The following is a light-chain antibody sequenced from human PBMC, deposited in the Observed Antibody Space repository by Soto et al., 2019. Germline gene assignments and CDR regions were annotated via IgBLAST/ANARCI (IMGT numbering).Light chain of an antibody. CDR3: QQYITYPYA. J-gene: IGKJ1*01. CDR1: QSTSTW. Sequence: DIQMTQSPSTLSASVGDRVTITCRASQSTSTWVDWYQQRPGKTPKLLISEASKLESGVPSRFIGSGSGTEFTRTISCLQPDDFAAYDCQQYITYPYAFGQGTKVEIK. CDR2: EAS. V-gene: IGKV1-5*03.